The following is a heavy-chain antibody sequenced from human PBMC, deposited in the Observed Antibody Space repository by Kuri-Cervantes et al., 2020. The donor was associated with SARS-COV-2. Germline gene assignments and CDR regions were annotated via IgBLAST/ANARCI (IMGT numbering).Heavy chain of an antibody. J-gene: IGHJ6*02. D-gene: IGHD1-26*01. V-gene: IGHV4-39*02. Sequence: GSLRLSCTVSGGSISSSSYYWGWIRQPPGKGLEWIGSIYYSGSTYYNPSLKSRVTISVDTSKNQFSLKLSSVTAADTAVYYCAKDLWEWERFYFYGMDVWGQGTTVTVSS. CDR1: GGSISSSSYY. CDR3: AKDLWEWERFYFYGMDV. CDR2: IYYSGST.